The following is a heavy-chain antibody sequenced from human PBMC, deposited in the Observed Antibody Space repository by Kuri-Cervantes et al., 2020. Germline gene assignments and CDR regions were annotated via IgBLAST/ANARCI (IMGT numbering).Heavy chain of an antibody. D-gene: IGHD3-10*01. J-gene: IGHJ4*02. CDR1: GFTFSSYG. V-gene: IGHV3-66*01. CDR2: IYSGGST. Sequence: ETLSLTCAAPGFTFSSYGMHWVRQAPGKGLEWVSVIYSGGSTYYADSVKGRFTISRDNSKNTLYLQMNSLRAEDTAVYYCARGGPMYYYGSGLDYWGQGTLVTVSS. CDR3: ARGGPMYYYGSGLDY.